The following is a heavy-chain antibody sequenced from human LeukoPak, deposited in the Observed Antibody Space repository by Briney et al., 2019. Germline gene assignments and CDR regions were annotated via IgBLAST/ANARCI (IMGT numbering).Heavy chain of an antibody. V-gene: IGHV3-23*01. CDR1: RFSFANYA. D-gene: IGHD6-6*01. CDR2: INAGGGIT. Sequence: GGSLRLSCEGSRFSFANYAMSWVRQTPGKGLDWISAINAGGGITYYADSVKGRFTISRDNSKNTLYLQMDSLRVEDSAVYYCARDVTARPRWFDPWGQGTLVSVSS. J-gene: IGHJ5*02. CDR3: ARDVTARPRWFDP.